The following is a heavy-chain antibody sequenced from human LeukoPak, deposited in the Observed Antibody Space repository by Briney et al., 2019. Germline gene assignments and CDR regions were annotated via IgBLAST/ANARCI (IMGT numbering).Heavy chain of an antibody. D-gene: IGHD2-21*01. Sequence: GASVKVSGKTSGYSFTDYYMHWVRQAPGQGLEWMGWINPNSGGTSSAQKFQGRVTMTRDTSITTVYMEVSWLTSDDTAIYYCARADRLHGGPYLIGPWGQGTLATVSS. CDR1: GYSFTDYY. J-gene: IGHJ5*02. V-gene: IGHV1-2*02. CDR2: INPNSGGT. CDR3: ARADRLHGGPYLIGP.